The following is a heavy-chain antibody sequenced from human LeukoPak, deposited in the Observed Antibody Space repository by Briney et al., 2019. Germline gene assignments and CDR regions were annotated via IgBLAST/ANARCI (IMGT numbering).Heavy chain of an antibody. CDR1: GFTFSDPY. D-gene: IGHD3-10*01. CDR3: VRVPTEASESYFPDY. V-gene: IGHV3-72*01. Sequence: QAGGSLRLSCAASGFTFSDPYMDWVRQSPEKGLEWIARSRNKANSYTTEYAASVKGRFTISRDGSKNSLYLQMNSLRTDDTAVYYCVRVPTEASESYFPDYWGQGTLVTVSS. J-gene: IGHJ4*02. CDR2: SRNKANSYTT.